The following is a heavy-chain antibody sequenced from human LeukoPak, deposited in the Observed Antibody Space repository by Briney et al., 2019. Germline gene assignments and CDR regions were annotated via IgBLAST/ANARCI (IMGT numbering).Heavy chain of an antibody. V-gene: IGHV3-30*18. D-gene: IGHD3-10*01. CDR1: GFTFSSYG. Sequence: GGSLRLSCAASGFTFSSYGMHWVRQAPGKGLEWVAVISYDGSNKYYADSVKGRFTISRDNSKNTLYLQMNSLRAEDTAVYYCAKGSVSPGSSDYWGQGTLVTVSS. J-gene: IGHJ4*02. CDR2: ISYDGSNK. CDR3: AKGSVSPGSSDY.